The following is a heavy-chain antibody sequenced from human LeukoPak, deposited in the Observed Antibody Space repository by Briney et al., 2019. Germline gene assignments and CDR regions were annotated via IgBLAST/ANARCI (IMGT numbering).Heavy chain of an antibody. J-gene: IGHJ6*03. D-gene: IGHD3-10*01. CDR1: GYTFTGYY. V-gene: IGHV1-2*02. Sequence: ASVKVSCKASGYTFTGYYMHWVRLAPGQGLEWMGWINPNSGGTNYAQKFQGRVTMTRDTSISTAYMELSRLRSDDTAVYYCARVAFYGSGRNYYYYMDVWGKGTTVTVSS. CDR2: INPNSGGT. CDR3: ARVAFYGSGRNYYYYMDV.